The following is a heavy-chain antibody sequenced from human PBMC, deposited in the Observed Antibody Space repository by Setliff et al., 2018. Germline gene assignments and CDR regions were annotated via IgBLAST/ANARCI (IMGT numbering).Heavy chain of an antibody. V-gene: IGHV3-66*02. D-gene: IGHD2-21*02. CDR3: ARDAGGDYDN. J-gene: IGHJ4*02. CDR2: IYSGGDT. Sequence: GGSLRLSCAASGFTFSSYAMSWVRQAPGKGLEGVSVIYSGGDTYYADSVKGRFTIYRDNSKNTLYLQMNSLRLEDTAIYYFARDAGGDYDNWGQGTLVTVSS. CDR1: GFTFSSYA.